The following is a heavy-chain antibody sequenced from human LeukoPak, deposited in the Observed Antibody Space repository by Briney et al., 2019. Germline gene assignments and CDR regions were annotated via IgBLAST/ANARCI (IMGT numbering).Heavy chain of an antibody. CDR3: AALDHGHDY. CDR1: GFTFSSYG. V-gene: IGHV3-23*01. CDR2: ISGSGGST. J-gene: IGHJ4*02. Sequence: GGTLRLSCAASGFTFSSYGMSWVRQAPGKGLEWVSAISGSGGSTYYADSVKGRFTISRDNSKNTLYLQMNSLRAEDTAVYYCAALDHGHDYWGQGTLVTVSS.